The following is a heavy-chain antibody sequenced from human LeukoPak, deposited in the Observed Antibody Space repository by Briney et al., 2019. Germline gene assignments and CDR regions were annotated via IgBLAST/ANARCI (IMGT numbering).Heavy chain of an antibody. CDR3: ARASSLKYCSSTSCYPFDP. CDR2: ITNSGGNT. D-gene: IGHD2-2*01. J-gene: IGHJ5*02. CDR1: GFTFSSYA. V-gene: IGHV3-23*01. Sequence: GGSLRLSCTTSGFTFSSYAMSWVRQAPRKGLEWVSAITNSGGNTYYADSVKGRFTISRDNSKNTLYLQMNSLRAEDTAVYYCARASSLKYCSSTSCYPFDPWGQGTLVTVSS.